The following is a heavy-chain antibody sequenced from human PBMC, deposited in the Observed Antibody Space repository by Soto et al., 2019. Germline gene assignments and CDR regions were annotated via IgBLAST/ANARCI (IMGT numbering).Heavy chain of an antibody. Sequence: QVQLQQSGPGLVKPSQTLSLTCAISGDSVSSNSAAWNWIRQSPSRGLEWLGRTYDRSKWYNDYAVSVKSRITINPDTSKNQFSLQLNSVTPEDTAVYYSAREYSSSGLGDYYYYGMDVWGQGTTVTVSS. D-gene: IGHD6-6*01. CDR3: AREYSSSGLGDYYYYGMDV. J-gene: IGHJ6*02. CDR1: GDSVSSNSAA. V-gene: IGHV6-1*01. CDR2: TYDRSKWYN.